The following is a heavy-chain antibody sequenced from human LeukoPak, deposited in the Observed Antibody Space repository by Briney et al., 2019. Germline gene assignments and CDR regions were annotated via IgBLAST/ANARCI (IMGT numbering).Heavy chain of an antibody. J-gene: IGHJ4*02. CDR3: ARVIFGDRAGKPYFDY. D-gene: IGHD3-10*01. CDR1: GGSISSGGYY. Sequence: SETLSLTCTVFGGSISSGGYYWSWIRQHPGKGLEWIGYIYYSGGTYYNPSLKSRVTISVDTSKNQFSLKLSSVTAADTAVYHCARVIFGDRAGKPYFDYWGQGTLVTVSS. CDR2: IYYSGGT. V-gene: IGHV4-31*03.